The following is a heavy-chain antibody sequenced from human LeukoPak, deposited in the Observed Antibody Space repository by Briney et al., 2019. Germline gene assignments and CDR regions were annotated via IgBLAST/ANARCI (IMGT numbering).Heavy chain of an antibody. D-gene: IGHD1-26*01. CDR1: GGSISIYY. J-gene: IGHJ3*02. Sequence: SETLSLTCTVSGGSISIYYWSWIRQPAGKGLEWIGHVYTSGSTNYNPSLKSRVSISVDTSKNQFSLNLSSVTPADTAVYYCARSSGNYKGDAFDIWGQGTMVTVSS. CDR2: VYTSGST. CDR3: ARSSGNYKGDAFDI. V-gene: IGHV4-4*07.